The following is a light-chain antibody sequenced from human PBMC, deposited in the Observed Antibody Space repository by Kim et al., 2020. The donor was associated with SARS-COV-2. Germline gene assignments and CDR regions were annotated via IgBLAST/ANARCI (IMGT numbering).Light chain of an antibody. J-gene: IGLJ2*01. V-gene: IGLV3-19*01. CDR3: FSRDNSGDHVV. CDR2: GKN. CDR1: SLRTYY. Sequence: SSELTQDPAVSVALGQTVRITCQGDSLRTYYASWYQQKPGQAPILVIHGKNNRPSGIPDRFSGSSSGNTASLTVTGAQAVDEADYYCFSRDNSGDHVVFG.